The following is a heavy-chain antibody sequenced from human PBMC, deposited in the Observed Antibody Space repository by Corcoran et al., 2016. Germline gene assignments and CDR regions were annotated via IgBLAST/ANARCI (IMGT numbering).Heavy chain of an antibody. D-gene: IGHD2-15*01. V-gene: IGHV3-48*02. J-gene: IGHJ4*02. CDR2: ISSSSSTI. CDR3: ASLGYCSGGSCYGSGDY. CDR1: GFTFSSYS. Sequence: EVQLVESGGGLVQPGGSLRLSCAASGFTFSSYSMNWVRQAPGKGLEWVSYISSSSSTIYYADSVKGRFTISRDNAKNSLYLQMNSLRDEETAVYYCASLGYCSGGSCYGSGDYWGQGTLVTVSS.